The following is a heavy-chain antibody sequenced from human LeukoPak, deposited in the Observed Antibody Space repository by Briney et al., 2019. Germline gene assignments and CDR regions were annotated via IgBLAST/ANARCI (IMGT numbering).Heavy chain of an antibody. Sequence: GRSLRLSCAASGFTFSSYGMHWVRQAPGKGLEWVAVISYDGSNKYYADSVKGRFTISRDNSKNTLYLQMNSLRAEDTAVYYCAKELLLLWFGESPFDPWGQGTLVTVSS. CDR2: ISYDGSNK. V-gene: IGHV3-30*18. CDR1: GFTFSSYG. D-gene: IGHD3-10*01. J-gene: IGHJ5*02. CDR3: AKELLLLWFGESPFDP.